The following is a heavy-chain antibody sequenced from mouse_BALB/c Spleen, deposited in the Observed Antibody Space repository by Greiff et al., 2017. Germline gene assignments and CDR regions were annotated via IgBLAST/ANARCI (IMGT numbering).Heavy chain of an antibody. CDR2: ISSGSSTI. D-gene: IGHD2-2*01. CDR1: GFTFSSFG. Sequence: EVQVVESGGGLVQPGGSRKLSCAASGFTFSSFGMHWVRQAPEKGLEWVAYISSGSSTIYYADTVKGRFTISRDNPKNTLFLQMTSLRSEDTAMYYCARSDYGYAPFAYWGQGTLVTVSA. V-gene: IGHV5-17*02. CDR3: ARSDYGYAPFAY. J-gene: IGHJ3*01.